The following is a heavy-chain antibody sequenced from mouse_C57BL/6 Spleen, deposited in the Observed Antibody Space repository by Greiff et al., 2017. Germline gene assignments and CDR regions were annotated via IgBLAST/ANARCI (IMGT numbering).Heavy chain of an antibody. V-gene: IGHV5-6*01. CDR3: ASLYDYGSSIGDMDY. CDR1: GFTFSSYG. Sequence: EVMLVESGGDLVKPGGSLKLSCAASGFTFSSYGMSWVRQTPDKRLEWVATISSGGSYTYYPDSVKGRVTITIDKAKNTLYLQMSSLKSEDTAMYYCASLYDYGSSIGDMDYWGQGTTVTVSS. J-gene: IGHJ4*01. CDR2: ISSGGSYT. D-gene: IGHD1-1*01.